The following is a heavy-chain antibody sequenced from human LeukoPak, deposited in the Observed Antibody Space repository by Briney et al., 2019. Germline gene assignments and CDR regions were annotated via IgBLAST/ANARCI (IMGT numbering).Heavy chain of an antibody. CDR3: ARGGTTMVTGGFDY. Sequence: ASVKVSCKASGYSFTNYYLHWVRQAPGQGLEWMGIINPSRGSTSYAQKFQGRVTMTRDTSKSTVYMELSSLRSEDTAVYYCARGGTTMVTGGFDYWGQGTLVTVSS. D-gene: IGHD5-18*01. CDR2: INPSRGST. V-gene: IGHV1-46*03. CDR1: GYSFTNYY. J-gene: IGHJ4*02.